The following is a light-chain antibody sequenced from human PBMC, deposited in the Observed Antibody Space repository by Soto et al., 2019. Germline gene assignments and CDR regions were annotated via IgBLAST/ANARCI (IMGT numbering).Light chain of an antibody. CDR3: QQYGSAPPYT. J-gene: IGKJ2*01. Sequence: EIVLTQSPGTLSLSPGERATLSSRASQSVGSSYLAWYQQKPGQAPRLLIYGASSRATGIPDKFSGSGSGTDFTLTISRVEHEAFAVYYCQQYGSAPPYTFGQGTKLEIK. CDR1: QSVGSSY. V-gene: IGKV3-20*01. CDR2: GAS.